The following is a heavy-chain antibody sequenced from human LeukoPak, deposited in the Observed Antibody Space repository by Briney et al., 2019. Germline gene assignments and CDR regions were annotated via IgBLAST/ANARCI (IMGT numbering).Heavy chain of an antibody. V-gene: IGHV1-24*01. CDR3: AGFYYGSGDWCFDL. CDR2: FDPEDGET. J-gene: IGHJ2*01. CDR1: GYTLRDLD. Sequence: ASVKVSCKVSGYTLRDLDMHWVRQAPGKGLEWMGGFDPEDGETIYAQKFQGRVTMTEDTSTDTAYMELTSLRSEDTAVYYCAGFYYGSGDWCFDLWGRGTLVTVSS. D-gene: IGHD1-26*01.